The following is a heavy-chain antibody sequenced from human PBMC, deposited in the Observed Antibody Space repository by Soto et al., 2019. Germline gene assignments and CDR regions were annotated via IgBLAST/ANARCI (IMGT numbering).Heavy chain of an antibody. J-gene: IGHJ6*02. D-gene: IGHD2-2*02. CDR1: GFTFSSYW. CDR3: ARDLDIVVVPAAIHRYYYYGMDV. CDR2: INSDGSST. V-gene: IGHV3-74*01. Sequence: GGSLRLSCAASGFTFSSYWMHWVRQAPGKGLVWVSRINSDGSSTSYADSVKGRFTISRDSAKNTLYLQMNSLRAEDTAVYYCARDLDIVVVPAAIHRYYYYGMDVWGQGTTVTVSS.